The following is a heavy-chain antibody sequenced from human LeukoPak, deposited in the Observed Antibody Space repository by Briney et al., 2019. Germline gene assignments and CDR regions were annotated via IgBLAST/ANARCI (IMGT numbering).Heavy chain of an antibody. Sequence: GGSLRLSCVASGFTLSTFWMTWVRQAPGKVLXXXXXXXXDXXXXXYXXXXXXXXTISRDNAKNSLYVQMDSLRAEDTAVYYCAKGWSFDIRGQGTMVTVTS. CDR1: GFTLSTFW. CDR3: AKGWSFDI. CDR2: XXXDXXXX. V-gene: IGHV3-7*01. D-gene: IGHD2-15*01. J-gene: IGHJ3*02.